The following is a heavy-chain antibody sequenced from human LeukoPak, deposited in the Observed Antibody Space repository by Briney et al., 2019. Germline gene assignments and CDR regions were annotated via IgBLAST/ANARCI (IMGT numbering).Heavy chain of an antibody. J-gene: IGHJ3*02. CDR2: ISSSSSAI. CDR3: VRPRDGSGSPPDI. D-gene: IGHD1-26*01. V-gene: IGHV3-11*04. CDR1: GFNFSDDY. Sequence: KPGGSLRLSWAASGFNFSDDYMSWIRQAPGKGLEWVSYISSSSSAIYYADSVKGRFTISRDNAKTSLYLQMNSLRDEDTAVYYYVRPRDGSGSPPDIWGQGTMVTVSS.